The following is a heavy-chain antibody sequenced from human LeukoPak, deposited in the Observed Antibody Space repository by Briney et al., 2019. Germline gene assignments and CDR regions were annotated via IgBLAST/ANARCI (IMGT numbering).Heavy chain of an antibody. CDR3: ARAGYSYGTGFYFDY. J-gene: IGHJ4*02. Sequence: SETLSLTCTISGGSISSYYWSWIRLPPGRGLEWIGYIYYTGATYYNPSLKSRVTISLDTSKNQFSLKLSSVTAADAAVYYCARAGYSYGTGFYFDYWGQGALVTVSS. V-gene: IGHV4-59*01. CDR1: GGSISSYY. CDR2: IYYTGAT. D-gene: IGHD5-18*01.